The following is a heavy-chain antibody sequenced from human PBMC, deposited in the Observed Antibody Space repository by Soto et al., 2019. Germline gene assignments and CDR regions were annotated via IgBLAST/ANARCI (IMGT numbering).Heavy chain of an antibody. V-gene: IGHV3-66*01. CDR2: IYSGGST. CDR1: GFTVSSNY. CDR3: ARDLRGYSGYDTGSGENDY. Sequence: GGSLRLSCAASGFTVSSNYMSWVRQAPGKGLEWVSVIYSGGSTYYADSVKGRFTISRDNSKNTLYLQMNSLRAEDTAVYYCARDLRGYSGYDTGSGENDYWGQGTLVTVSS. D-gene: IGHD5-12*01. J-gene: IGHJ4*02.